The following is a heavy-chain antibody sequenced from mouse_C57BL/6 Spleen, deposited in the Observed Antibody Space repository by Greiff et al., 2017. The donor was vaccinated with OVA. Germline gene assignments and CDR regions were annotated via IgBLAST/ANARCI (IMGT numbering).Heavy chain of an antibody. J-gene: IGHJ4*01. CDR3: ARWGGQLRPYAMDY. D-gene: IGHD3-2*02. CDR2: IDPNSGGT. CDR1: GYTFTSYW. Sequence: VKQSCKASGYTFTSYWMHWVKQRPGRGLEWIGRIDPNSGGTKYNEKFKSKATLTVDKPSSTAYMQLSSLTSEDSAVYYCARWGGQLRPYAMDYWGQGTSVTVSS. V-gene: IGHV1-72*01.